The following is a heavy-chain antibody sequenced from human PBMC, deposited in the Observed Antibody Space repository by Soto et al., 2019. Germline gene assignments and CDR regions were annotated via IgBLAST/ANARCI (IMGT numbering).Heavy chain of an antibody. CDR3: ARDRVYYDFWSGCSRHERFDY. J-gene: IGHJ4*02. CDR2: INPSGGST. D-gene: IGHD3-3*01. CDR1: GYTFTSYY. Sequence: SVKFSCKASGYTFTSYYMHWVRHAPGQGLEWMGIINPSGGSTSYAQKFQGRVTMTRDTSTSTVYMELSSLRSEDTAVYYCARDRVYYDFWSGCSRHERFDYSGQVTLGTVSS. V-gene: IGHV1-46*01.